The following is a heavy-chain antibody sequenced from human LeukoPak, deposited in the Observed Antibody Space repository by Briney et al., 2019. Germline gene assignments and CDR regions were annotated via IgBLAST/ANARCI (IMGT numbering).Heavy chain of an antibody. Sequence: PGGSLRLSCAASGFTVSSNYMSWVRQAPGKGLEWVSVIYSGGSTYYADSVKGRFTISRDNSKNTLYLQMNSLRAEDTAVYYCARVHNMGAAGYYYYMDVWGKGTTVTISS. CDR2: IYSGGST. J-gene: IGHJ6*03. V-gene: IGHV3-66*01. CDR3: ARVHNMGAAGYYYYMDV. D-gene: IGHD2-15*01. CDR1: GFTVSSNY.